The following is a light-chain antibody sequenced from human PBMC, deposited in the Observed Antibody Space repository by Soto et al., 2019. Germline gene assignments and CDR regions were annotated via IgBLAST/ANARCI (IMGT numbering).Light chain of an antibody. CDR1: QSLSTY. CDR2: AAS. V-gene: IGKV1-39*01. CDR3: QQTYSTPPT. J-gene: IGKJ1*01. Sequence: DILMTQSPSSLSASVGDRVTITCRASQSLSTYLNWYQQKAGLAPKLLIYAASSLQSGVPSRFSGSGSGTDFTLTISSLQPEDFATYYCQQTYSTPPTFGQGTKVDIK.